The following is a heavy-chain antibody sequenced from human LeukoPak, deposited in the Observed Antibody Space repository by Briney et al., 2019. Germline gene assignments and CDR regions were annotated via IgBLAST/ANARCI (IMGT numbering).Heavy chain of an antibody. CDR2: IYHSGTT. J-gene: IGHJ3*02. D-gene: IGHD3-22*01. Sequence: RPSETLSLTCAVSGVSISRGGYAWNWIRQPPGKGLEWIAYIYHSGTTYYNPSLKSRATISVDTSKNQFSLKLSSVTAADTAVYYCARAFDSSGYYYVRGAFDIWGQGTMVTVSS. V-gene: IGHV4-30-4*07. CDR1: GVSISRGGYA. CDR3: ARAFDSSGYYYVRGAFDI.